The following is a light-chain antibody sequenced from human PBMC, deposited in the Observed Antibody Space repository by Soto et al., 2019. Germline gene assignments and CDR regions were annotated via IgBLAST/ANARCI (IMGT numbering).Light chain of an antibody. Sequence: QSVLTQPASVSGSPGQSITISCTGTNNDVGGYNYVSWYQHHPGKAPKLMIYDVSNRPSGVSNRFSGSKSGNTGSLTISGLQPEDEAEYYCCFFSTSKTPPIVFPSGTHVPV. V-gene: IGLV2-14*03. J-gene: IGLJ1*01. CDR2: DVS. CDR1: NNDVGGYNY. CDR3: CFFSTSKTPPIV.